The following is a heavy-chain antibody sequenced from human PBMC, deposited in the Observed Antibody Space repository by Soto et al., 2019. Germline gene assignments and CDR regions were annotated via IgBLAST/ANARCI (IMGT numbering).Heavy chain of an antibody. CDR3: ARGIATGQLDP. J-gene: IGHJ5*02. V-gene: IGHV1-3*01. Sequence: ASVKVSCKASGYTFTRYTMNWVRQAPGQRLEWMGWINPDNGNTKSSQKFQDRVIITRDTSASTAYMDLSSLRSEDTAMYYCARGIATGQLDPWGQGTLVTVSS. D-gene: IGHD2-15*01. CDR1: GYTFTRYT. CDR2: INPDNGNT.